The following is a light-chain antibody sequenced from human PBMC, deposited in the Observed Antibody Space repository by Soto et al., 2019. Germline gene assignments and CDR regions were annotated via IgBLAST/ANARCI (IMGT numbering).Light chain of an antibody. V-gene: IGKV3D-20*02. CDR3: QQRGKWPLT. Sequence: PGERATLSCRASQSVTSNALAWYQQKPGQAPRLLIYGVSSRATGIPDRFSGSGSGTDFTLTISSLEPEDFAVYYCQQRGKWPLTFGGGTKVEIK. CDR1: QSVTSNA. J-gene: IGKJ4*01. CDR2: GVS.